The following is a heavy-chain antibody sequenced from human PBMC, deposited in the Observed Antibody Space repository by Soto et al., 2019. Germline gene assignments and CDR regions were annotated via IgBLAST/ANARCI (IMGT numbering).Heavy chain of an antibody. Sequence: QVQLQESGPGLVKPSQTLSLTCTVSGGSISSGGYYWSWIRQHPGKGLEWIGYIYYSGSTYYNPSLKSRVTVSVDTSKNQFSLKLSSVTAAGTAVYYCARVYTVTTGYFDFWGQGTLVTVFS. CDR3: ARVYTVTTGYFDF. D-gene: IGHD4-17*01. V-gene: IGHV4-31*03. CDR1: GGSISSGGYY. J-gene: IGHJ4*02. CDR2: IYYSGST.